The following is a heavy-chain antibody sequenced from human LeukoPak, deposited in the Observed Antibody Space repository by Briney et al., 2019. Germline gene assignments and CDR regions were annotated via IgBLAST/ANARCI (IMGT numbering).Heavy chain of an antibody. J-gene: IGHJ4*02. Sequence: SETLSLTCTVSGFSISSGYYWGWIRQPPGKGLEWIGSIYHSGKTYNNPSLKSRVTISVDTSKNQFSLKLSSVTASDTAVYYCGRAHTRSRITIFNWGQGTLVTVSS. D-gene: IGHD3-3*01. CDR1: GFSISSGYY. V-gene: IGHV4-38-2*02. CDR3: GRAHTRSRITIFN. CDR2: IYHSGKT.